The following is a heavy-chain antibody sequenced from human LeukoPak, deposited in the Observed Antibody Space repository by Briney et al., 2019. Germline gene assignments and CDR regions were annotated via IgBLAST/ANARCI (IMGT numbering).Heavy chain of an antibody. J-gene: IGHJ4*02. Sequence: DSVKVSCKGSGYIFPSYGLAWVRQAPGQGLEWMGWISPYNGETKYAQNFQDRLTLTTDTSTSTAYMDLRSLRSDDTAVYYCVRDHLPVGSPENYFDSWGQGTLVTVSS. CDR3: VRDHLPVGSPENYFDS. CDR2: ISPYNGET. D-gene: IGHD1-26*01. V-gene: IGHV1-18*01. CDR1: GYIFPSYG.